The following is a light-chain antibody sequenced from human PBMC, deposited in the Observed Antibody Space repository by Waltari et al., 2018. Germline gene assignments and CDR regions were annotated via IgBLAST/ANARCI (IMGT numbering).Light chain of an antibody. CDR2: DVS. J-gene: IGLJ3*02. CDR3: SSYTSSSTLV. V-gene: IGLV2-14*01. Sequence: QSARTQRASVTGSPGQSITIHCTGTRRDEGGSNYVAWYQQHPGTAPKLMIYDVSNRPSGVSNRFSGSKSGNTASLTISGLQAEDEADYYCSSYTSSSTLVFGGGTKLTVL. CDR1: RRDEGGSNY.